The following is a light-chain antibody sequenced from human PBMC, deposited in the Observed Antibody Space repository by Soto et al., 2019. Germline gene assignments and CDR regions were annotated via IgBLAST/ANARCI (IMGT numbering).Light chain of an antibody. CDR3: QTWGAGHVV. CDR2: VKSDGSH. CDR1: SGHSSYA. J-gene: IGLJ2*01. Sequence: QLVLTQSPSASASPGASVKLTCTLSSGHSSYAIAWHQQQPEKGPRSLMKVKSDGSHTKGDVIPDRFSGSSAGAERYLTIASLQSEDEADYYCQTWGAGHVVFGGGTKVTVL. V-gene: IGLV4-69*01.